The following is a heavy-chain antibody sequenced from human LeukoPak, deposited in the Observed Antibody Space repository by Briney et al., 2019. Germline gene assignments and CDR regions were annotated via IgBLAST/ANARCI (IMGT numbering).Heavy chain of an antibody. D-gene: IGHD2-2*01. Sequence: SETLSITCTVSGGSISSYYWNWIRQPPGKGLEWIGYIFYSGSTKYKPSLKSRVSISLDTSKKQFSLKLSSVTAADTAVYYCARVPPTYCSSTSCYADAFDIWGQGTMVTVSS. J-gene: IGHJ3*02. V-gene: IGHV4-59*01. CDR3: ARVPPTYCSSTSCYADAFDI. CDR1: GGSISSYY. CDR2: IFYSGST.